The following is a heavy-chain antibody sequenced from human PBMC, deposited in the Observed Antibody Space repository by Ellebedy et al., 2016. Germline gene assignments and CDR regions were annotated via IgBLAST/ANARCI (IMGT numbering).Heavy chain of an antibody. CDR2: IKQDGSEK. CDR1: GFTFSSYW. J-gene: IGHJ4*02. Sequence: GGSLRLSXAASGFTFSSYWMSWVRQAPGKGLEWVANIKQDGSEKYYVDSVKGRFTISRDNAKNSLYLQMNSLRAEDTAVYYCARLRVAAAGTGSYYFDYWGQGTLVTVSS. D-gene: IGHD6-13*01. V-gene: IGHV3-7*01. CDR3: ARLRVAAAGTGSYYFDY.